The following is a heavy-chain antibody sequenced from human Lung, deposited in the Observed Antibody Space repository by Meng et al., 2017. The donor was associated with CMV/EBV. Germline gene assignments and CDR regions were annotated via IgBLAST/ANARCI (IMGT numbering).Heavy chain of an antibody. Sequence: DTPPAMVKPSETCYVHHAVSGDSLTNHNRWAWVRQPPGKGLEWIGEIPHRGRSAYHPPLKRRVSMSIDKSKNQFSLKLTSVTAADTAVYHCLRRSGGSVWRQGTLVTVSS. J-gene: IGHJ1*01. CDR3: LRRSGGSV. CDR2: IPHRGRS. V-gene: IGHV4-4*02. CDR1: GDSLTNHNR. D-gene: IGHD3-10*01.